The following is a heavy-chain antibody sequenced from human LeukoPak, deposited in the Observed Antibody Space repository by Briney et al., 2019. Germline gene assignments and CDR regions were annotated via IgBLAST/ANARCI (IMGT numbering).Heavy chain of an antibody. J-gene: IGHJ4*02. V-gene: IGHV3-33*01. CDR1: GITFSTSG. Sequence: PGGSLRLSCEASGITFSTSGMHWVRQAPGKGLEWVTLILSDGSNEYYVDSVKGRFTISRDNSKNMVYLQMNSLRAEDTAVYYCAGDKGTFYFDHWGQGTLVTVSS. CDR2: ILSDGSNE. CDR3: AGDKGTFYFDH.